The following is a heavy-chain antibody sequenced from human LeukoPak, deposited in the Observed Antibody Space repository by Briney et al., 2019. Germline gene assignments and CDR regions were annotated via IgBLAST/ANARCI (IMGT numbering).Heavy chain of an antibody. Sequence: GGSLRLSCAASGFTFSNYWMTWLRQAPGKGLEWVANIKKDGLDKYYVDFVKGRFTISKDNTKNSVYLQMNSLRADDTAVYYCARDSGMGFDYWGQGTLVAVSS. CDR1: GFTFSNYW. CDR3: ARDSGMGFDY. V-gene: IGHV3-7*01. CDR2: IKKDGLDK. D-gene: IGHD5-24*01. J-gene: IGHJ4*02.